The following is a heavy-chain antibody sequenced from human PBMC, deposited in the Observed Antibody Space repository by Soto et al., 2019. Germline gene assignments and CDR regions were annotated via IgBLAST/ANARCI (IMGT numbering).Heavy chain of an antibody. CDR2: INPNSGGT. CDR1: GYTFTGYY. D-gene: IGHD6-13*01. Sequence: QVQLVQSGAEVKKPGASVKVSCKASGYTFTGYYMHWVRQAPGQGLEWMGWINPNSGGTNYAQKFQGWVTMTRDTSSSTAYMELSRLRSDDTAVYYCARGPCLRQQLVQDWYFDLWGRGTLVTVSS. CDR3: ARGPCLRQQLVQDWYFDL. J-gene: IGHJ2*01. V-gene: IGHV1-2*04.